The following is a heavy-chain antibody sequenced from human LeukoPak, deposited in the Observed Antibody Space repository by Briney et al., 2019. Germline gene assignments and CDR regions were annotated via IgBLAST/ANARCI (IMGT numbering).Heavy chain of an antibody. J-gene: IGHJ4*02. CDR2: LNEDGGIT. V-gene: IGHV3-74*01. CDR1: GVSFSSFW. D-gene: IGHD3-16*01. Sequence: GGSLRLSCEASGVSFSSFWMHWVRQAPGEGLVWVSHLNEDGGITNYADFAKGRCTISRDNAGNTLYLQMNSLSADETAVYYCTRAIGGRSAYWGQGTLVTVSS. CDR3: TRAIGGRSAY.